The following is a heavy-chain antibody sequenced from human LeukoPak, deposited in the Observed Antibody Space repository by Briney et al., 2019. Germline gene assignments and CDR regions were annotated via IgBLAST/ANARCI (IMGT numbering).Heavy chain of an antibody. CDR2: INPNSGGT. Sequence: ASVKVSCKASGGTFSSYAISWVRQAPGQGLEWMGWINPNSGGTNYAQKFQGRVTMTRDTSISTAYMELSRLRSDDTAVYYCAREWYCSGGSCYTFDYWGQGTLVTVSS. CDR1: GGTFSSYA. V-gene: IGHV1-2*02. D-gene: IGHD2-15*01. J-gene: IGHJ4*02. CDR3: AREWYCSGGSCYTFDY.